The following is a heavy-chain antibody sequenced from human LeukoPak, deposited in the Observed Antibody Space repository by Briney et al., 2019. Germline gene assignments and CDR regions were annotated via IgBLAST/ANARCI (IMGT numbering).Heavy chain of an antibody. CDR3: AREGISYNSIWGG. J-gene: IGHJ4*02. Sequence: PGGSLRLSCAASGFTFSSYWMSWVRQAPGKGLEWVANIEQGGSEKYYVDSVKGRFTISRDNAKNSLFLQMNSLRADDTAVYYCAREGISYNSIWGGWGQGTLVTVSS. CDR1: GFTFSSYW. V-gene: IGHV3-7*01. CDR2: IEQGGSEK. D-gene: IGHD3-10*01.